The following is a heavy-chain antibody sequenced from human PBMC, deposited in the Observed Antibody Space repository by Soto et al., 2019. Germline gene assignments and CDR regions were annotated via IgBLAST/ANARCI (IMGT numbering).Heavy chain of an antibody. J-gene: IGHJ5*02. CDR2: IYYSGST. D-gene: IGHD3-10*01. CDR3: ARVSWFGEFNWFDP. V-gene: IGHV4-31*03. Sequence: QVQLQESGPGLVKPSQTLSLTCTVSGGSISSGGYYWSWIRQHPGKGLEWIGYIYYSGSTYYNPSLRSRVTISVDTSKNQFSLKLSSVTAADTAVYYWARVSWFGEFNWFDPWGQGTLVTVSS. CDR1: GGSISSGGYY.